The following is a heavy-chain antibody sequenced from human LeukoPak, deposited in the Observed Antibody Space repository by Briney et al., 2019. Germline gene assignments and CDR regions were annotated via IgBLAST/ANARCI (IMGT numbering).Heavy chain of an antibody. CDR1: GFTFSSYW. V-gene: IGHV3-7*01. CDR2: IKQDGSEK. D-gene: IGHD3-16*01. J-gene: IGHJ4*02. CDR3: ARARRGYYFDY. Sequence: GGSLRLSCAASGFTFSSYWMSWVRQAPGKGLEWVANIKQDGSEKYYVDSVKGQFTISRDNAKNSLYLQMNSLRAEDTAVYYYARARRGYYFDYWGQGTLVTVSS.